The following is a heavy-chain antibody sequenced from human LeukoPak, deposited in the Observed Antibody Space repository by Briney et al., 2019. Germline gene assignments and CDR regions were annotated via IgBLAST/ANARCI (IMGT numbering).Heavy chain of an antibody. J-gene: IGHJ5*02. CDR1: GGSISSGSYY. V-gene: IGHV4-61*02. D-gene: IGHD2-2*02. CDR3: ARDSGYCSSTSCYTGPFDFAP. CDR2: IYTSGST. Sequence: PSQTLSLTCTVSGGSISSGSYYWSWIRQPAGKGLEWIGRIYTSGSTNYNPSLKSRVTISVDTSKNQFSLKLSSVTAADTAVYYCARDSGYCSSTSCYTGPFDFAPWGQGTLVTVSS.